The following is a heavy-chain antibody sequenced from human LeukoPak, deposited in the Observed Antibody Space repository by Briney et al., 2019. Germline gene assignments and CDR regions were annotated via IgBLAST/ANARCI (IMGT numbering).Heavy chain of an antibody. V-gene: IGHV3-13*01. CDR1: GFTFSSYD. CDR3: ARAHSWYDAFDI. D-gene: IGHD6-13*01. J-gene: IGHJ3*02. Sequence: GGSLRLSCAASGFTFSSYDMHWVRQATGKGLEWVSAIGTAGDTYYPGSVKGRFTISRENAKNSLYLQMNRLRAGDTAVYYCARAHSWYDAFDIWGQGTMVTVSS. CDR2: IGTAGDT.